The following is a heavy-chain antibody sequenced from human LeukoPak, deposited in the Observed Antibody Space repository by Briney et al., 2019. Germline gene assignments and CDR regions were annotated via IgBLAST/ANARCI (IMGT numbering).Heavy chain of an antibody. D-gene: IGHD5-18*01. CDR2: ISYDGSKK. CDR3: AGANGQLWTTPDY. J-gene: IGHJ4*02. CDR1: GFTFSSYG. Sequence: PGGSLRLSCAASGFTFSSYGMHWVRQPQGEGLEWVAVISYDGSKKSSAESVKGRFTISRDNSKNTLYLQMNSLRPEDTAVYFCAGANGQLWTTPDYWGQGTLVTISS. V-gene: IGHV3-30*03.